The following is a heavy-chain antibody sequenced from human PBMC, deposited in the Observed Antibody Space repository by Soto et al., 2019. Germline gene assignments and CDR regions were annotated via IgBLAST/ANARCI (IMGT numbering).Heavy chain of an antibody. D-gene: IGHD6-13*01. J-gene: IGHJ4*02. CDR2: IYSDGNT. CDR3: GRGPPGIAAYGAGG. CDR1: GFTVSNNY. Sequence: EVQLVESGGGLIQPGASLRLSCAASGFTVSNNYMRWVRQAPGKGLEWVSVIYSDGNTHYADYVKGRFTISRENSKTSLVRQMSRLMVENSVVYCCGRGPPGIAAYGAGGWGQGTLVTVSS. V-gene: IGHV3-53*01.